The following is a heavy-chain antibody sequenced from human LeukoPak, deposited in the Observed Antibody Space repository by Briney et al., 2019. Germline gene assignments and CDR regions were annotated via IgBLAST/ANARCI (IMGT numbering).Heavy chain of an antibody. D-gene: IGHD1-26*01. CDR3: ARRREEAFDY. CDR2: ISSSSTYI. CDR1: GFTFRSYW. V-gene: IGHV3-21*01. J-gene: IGHJ4*02. Sequence: GGSLRLSCAASGFTFRSYWMTWVRQAPGKGLEWVSSISSSSTYIYYADSVKGRFTISRDNAKNSLYLQMNSLRAEDTAVYYCARRREEAFDYWGQRTLVTVSS.